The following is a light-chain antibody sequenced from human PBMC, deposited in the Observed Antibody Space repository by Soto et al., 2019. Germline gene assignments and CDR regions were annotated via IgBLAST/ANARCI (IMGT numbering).Light chain of an antibody. CDR3: QTWGTGSVV. Sequence: QPVLTQSPSASASLGASVKLTCTLSSGHSRYAIAWHQQQPEKGPRYSMKLNSDGSHSKGDGIPDRFSGSSSGAERYLTISSPQSEDEADYYCQTWGTGSVVFGGGTQLTVL. V-gene: IGLV4-69*01. CDR1: SGHSRYA. CDR2: LNSDGSH. J-gene: IGLJ2*01.